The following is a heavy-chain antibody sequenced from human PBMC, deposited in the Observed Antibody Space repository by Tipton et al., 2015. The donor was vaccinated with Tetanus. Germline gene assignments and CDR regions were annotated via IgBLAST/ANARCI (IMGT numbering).Heavy chain of an antibody. D-gene: IGHD5-18*01. J-gene: IGHJ4*02. CDR1: GFTFSSYW. V-gene: IGHV3-7*01. Sequence: SLRLSCAASGFTFSSYWMSWVRQAPGKGLEWVANIKQDGSEKYYVDSVKGRFTISRDNAKNSLYLQMNSLRAEDTAVYYCMRVGGIQLWTEFDYWGQGTLVTVSS. CDR3: MRVGGIQLWTEFDY. CDR2: IKQDGSEK.